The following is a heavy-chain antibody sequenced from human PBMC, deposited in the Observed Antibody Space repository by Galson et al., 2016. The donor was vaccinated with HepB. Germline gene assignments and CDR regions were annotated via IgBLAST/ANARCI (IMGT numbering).Heavy chain of an antibody. CDR2: IKQDGSEK. V-gene: IGHV3-7*01. D-gene: IGHD5-24*01. Sequence: SLRLSCAATGFTFSDYWVAWVRQTPGEGLGWVANIKQDGSEKYYVDSVKGRFTISRDNAKNSLFLQLNSLRAADTAIYYCARDVAGYNWIDFWGLGTLVTVSS. CDR3: ARDVAGYNWIDF. CDR1: GFTFSDYW. J-gene: IGHJ4*02.